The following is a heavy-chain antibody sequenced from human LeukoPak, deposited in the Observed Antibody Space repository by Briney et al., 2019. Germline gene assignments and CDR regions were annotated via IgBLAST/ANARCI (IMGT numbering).Heavy chain of an antibody. J-gene: IGHJ4*02. CDR2: AYWDDDN. CDR1: GFSLTSSPVG. D-gene: IGHD2-21*02. V-gene: IGHV2-5*02. Sequence: ESGPTLFKPTETLTLTFSFSGFSLTSSPVGVGWIRQPPGKALEWLGFAYWDDDNRYNPSLKRRLTVTEDTSKNQVVLTMTNMDPVDTGTYHCAHRRDYNGDWDGGLFDFWGQGILVTVSS. CDR3: AHRRDYNGDWDGGLFDF.